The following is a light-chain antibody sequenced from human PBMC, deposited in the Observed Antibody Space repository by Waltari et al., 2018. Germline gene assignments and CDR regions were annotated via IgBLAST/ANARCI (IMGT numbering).Light chain of an antibody. V-gene: IGKV3-15*01. CDR2: DAS. Sequence: IVMTPSPATLPVSPGARGTLSCWASQSIMTNVAWYQQKPGQAPRLLIYDASTRATATPDRFSGRGSGTDFTLTISSLQSEEFAVYYCQQYHHWATFGGGTKVEI. CDR1: QSIMTN. J-gene: IGKJ4*01. CDR3: QQYHHWAT.